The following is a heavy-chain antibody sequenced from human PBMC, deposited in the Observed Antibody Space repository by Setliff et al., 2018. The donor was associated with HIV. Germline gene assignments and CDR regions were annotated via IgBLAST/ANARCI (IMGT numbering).Heavy chain of an antibody. V-gene: IGHV4-34*01. D-gene: IGHD3-16*02. CDR2: INHSGST. CDR1: GGSFSGYY. J-gene: IGHJ4*02. Sequence: SETLSLTCAVYGGSFSGYYWSWIRQPPGKGLEWIGEINHSGSTNYNPSLKSRVTISVDTSKNQFSLKLSSVTAADTAVYYCARAKPSYYDYVWGTYRLETPATSFGYWGQGTLVTVSS. CDR3: ARAKPSYYDYVWGTYRLETPATSFGY.